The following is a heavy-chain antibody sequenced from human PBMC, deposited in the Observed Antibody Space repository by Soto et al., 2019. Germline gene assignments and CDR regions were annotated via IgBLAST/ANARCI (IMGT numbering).Heavy chain of an antibody. V-gene: IGHV4-61*01. Sequence: SETLSLTCTVSGGSVSSGSYYWSWIRQPPGKGLEWIGYIYYSGSTNYNPSLKSRVTISVDTSKNQFSLKLSSVTAADTAVYYCARGYRSLDYWGQGTLVTVSS. D-gene: IGHD4-4*01. CDR1: GGSVSSGSYY. CDR3: ARGYRSLDY. CDR2: IYYSGST. J-gene: IGHJ4*02.